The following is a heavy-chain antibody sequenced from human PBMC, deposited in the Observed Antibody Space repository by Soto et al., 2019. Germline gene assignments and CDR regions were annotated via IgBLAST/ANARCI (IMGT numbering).Heavy chain of an antibody. CDR1: GGSISSTIYY. CDR2: IYYSGST. V-gene: IGHV4-39*01. D-gene: IGHD3-10*01. Sequence: PSETLSLTCTVSGGSISSTIYYWGWIRQPPGKGLEWIGSIYYSGSTYNNPSLKSRVTISVDTSKNQFSLKLSSVTAADTAVYYCARLSFKGSSAYGSGSYKLYYGMDVWGQGTTVTVSS. CDR3: ARLSFKGSSAYGSGSYKLYYGMDV. J-gene: IGHJ6*02.